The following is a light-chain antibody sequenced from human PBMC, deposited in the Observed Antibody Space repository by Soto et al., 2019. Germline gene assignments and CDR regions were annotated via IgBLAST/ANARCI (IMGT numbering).Light chain of an antibody. V-gene: IGKV4-1*01. CDR2: WAS. Sequence: DIVMTQSPDSLAVSLGERATINCKSSQSVLYSSNNNNDLAWYQQKPGQPPKLLIYWASTRESGVPDRFSGSGSGTDFTLTISSLQAEDVAVYYCQQYYSTPFTFGPGTKVHIK. CDR3: QQYYSTPFT. J-gene: IGKJ3*01. CDR1: QSVLYSSNNNND.